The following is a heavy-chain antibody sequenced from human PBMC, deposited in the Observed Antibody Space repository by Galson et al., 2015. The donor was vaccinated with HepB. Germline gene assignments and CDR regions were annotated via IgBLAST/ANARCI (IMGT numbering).Heavy chain of an antibody. CDR3: ARVHSSGPTYYYYGMDV. CDR2: INSDGSST. Sequence: SLRLSCAASGFTFSSYWMHWVRQAPGKGLVWVSRINSDGSSTSYADSVEGRFTISRDNAKNTLYLQMNSLRAEDTAVYYCARVHSSGPTYYYYGMDVWGQGTTVTVSS. J-gene: IGHJ6*02. CDR1: GFTFSSYW. V-gene: IGHV3-74*01. D-gene: IGHD6-19*01.